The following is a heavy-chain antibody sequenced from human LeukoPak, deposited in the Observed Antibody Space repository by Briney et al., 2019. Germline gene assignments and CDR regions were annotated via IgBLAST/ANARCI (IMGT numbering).Heavy chain of an antibody. CDR3: ARAHYYDSSGQED. D-gene: IGHD3-22*01. CDR1: GFTFSSYA. Sequence: GRSLRLSCAASGFTFSSYAMHWVRQAPGKGLEWVAVISYDGSNKYYADSVKGRFTISRDNSKNTLYLQMNSLRAEDTAVYYCARAHYYDSSGQEDWGQGTLVTVSS. V-gene: IGHV3-30-3*01. CDR2: ISYDGSNK. J-gene: IGHJ4*02.